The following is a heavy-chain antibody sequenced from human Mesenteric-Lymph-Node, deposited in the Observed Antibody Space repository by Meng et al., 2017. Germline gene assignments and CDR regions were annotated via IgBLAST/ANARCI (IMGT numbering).Heavy chain of an antibody. Sequence: GSLRLSCTVSGGSISSYYWSWIRQPAGKGLEWIGRIHASGSTNYNPSLKSRVTISVDTSKNQFSLKLSSVTAADTAVYYCARGIGGYCSSTSCYSPSFDYWGQGTLVTVSS. CDR1: GGSISSYY. CDR3: ARGIGGYCSSTSCYSPSFDY. J-gene: IGHJ4*02. CDR2: IHASGST. D-gene: IGHD2-2*02. V-gene: IGHV4-4*07.